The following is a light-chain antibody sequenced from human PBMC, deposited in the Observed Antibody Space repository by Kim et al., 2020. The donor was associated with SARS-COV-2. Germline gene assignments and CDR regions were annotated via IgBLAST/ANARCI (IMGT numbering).Light chain of an antibody. CDR2: KDS. CDR1: ALPKQY. Sequence: SPGQTARITCSGNALPKQYAYWYQQRPGQAPVLVINKDSERPSGIPERFSGPSSGTTVTLTISGVQAGDEADYYCQSADSSGTWVFGGGTQLTVL. CDR3: QSADSSGTWV. V-gene: IGLV3-25*03. J-gene: IGLJ3*02.